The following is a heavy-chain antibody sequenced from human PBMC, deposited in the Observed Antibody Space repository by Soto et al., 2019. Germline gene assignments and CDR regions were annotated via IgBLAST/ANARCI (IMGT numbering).Heavy chain of an antibody. CDR1: GYTFTSYG. D-gene: IGHD2-2*02. CDR2: ISAYNGNT. V-gene: IGHV1-18*04. CDR3: ARQDCSSTSCYTGTFDY. Sequence: QVQLVQSGAEVKKPGASVKVSCKASGYTFTSYGISWVRQAPGQGLEWMGWISAYNGNTNYAQKLQGRVTMTTDTSTSTAYMELRSLRSDDTAVYYFARQDCSSTSCYTGTFDYWGQGTLVTVSS. J-gene: IGHJ4*02.